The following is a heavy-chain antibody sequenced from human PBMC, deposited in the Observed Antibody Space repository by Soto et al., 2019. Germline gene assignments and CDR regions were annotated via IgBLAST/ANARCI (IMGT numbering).Heavy chain of an antibody. CDR1: GYSFTSRD. J-gene: IGHJ4*02. D-gene: IGHD1-26*01. CDR3: ARGVSAGVDY. V-gene: IGHV1-8*01. Sequence: GASVEVSCKASGYSFTSRDINWVRQTAGQGLEWMGWMQPSTGRTGYAQKFQGRVTMTRDTSINTAYMELTTLTSDDTAFYYCARGVSAGVDYWGQGTLVNVSS. CDR2: MQPSTGRT.